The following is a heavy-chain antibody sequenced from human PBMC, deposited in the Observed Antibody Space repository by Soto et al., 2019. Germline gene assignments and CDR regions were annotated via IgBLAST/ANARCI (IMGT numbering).Heavy chain of an antibody. CDR3: AHRVLRTVFGLVTTNAIFFDF. J-gene: IGHJ4*02. CDR1: GFSLTTSGVG. Sequence: QITLNESGPTVVRPTETLTLTCRFSGFSLTTSGVGVGWIRQSPGKAPEWLALIYWDDDKRYSASLKSRPTITKEPSKNLVALTVSDLDPTDTATYYCAHRVLRTVFGLVTTNAIFFDFWGQGTPVAVSS. CDR2: IYWDDDK. V-gene: IGHV2-5*02. D-gene: IGHD3-3*01.